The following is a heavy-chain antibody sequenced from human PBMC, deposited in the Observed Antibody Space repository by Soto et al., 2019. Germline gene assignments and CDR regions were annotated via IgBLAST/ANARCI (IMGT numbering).Heavy chain of an antibody. Sequence: ASVKVSCKASGYTFTSYGISWVRQAPGQGLEWMGWISAYNGNTNYAQKLQGRVTMTTDTSTSTAYMELRSLRSDDTAVYYCARDHSSGWYEAHYFDYWGQGTLVTVSS. CDR1: GYTFTSYG. CDR3: ARDHSSGWYEAHYFDY. D-gene: IGHD6-19*01. J-gene: IGHJ4*02. V-gene: IGHV1-18*01. CDR2: ISAYNGNT.